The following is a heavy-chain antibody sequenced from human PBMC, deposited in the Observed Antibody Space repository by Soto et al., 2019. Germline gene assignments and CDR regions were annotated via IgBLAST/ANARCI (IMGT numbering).Heavy chain of an antibody. J-gene: IGHJ6*01. CDR2: IIPIFGTA. CDR3: ARRGYSGYDPYGMDV. CDR1: GGTFSSYA. Sequence: SVKVSCKASGGTFSSYAISWVRQAPGQGLEWMGGIIPIFGTANYAQKFQGRVTITADESTSTAYMELSSLRSEDTAVYYCARRGYSGYDPYGMDVWRQGTTVTVS. V-gene: IGHV1-69*13. D-gene: IGHD5-12*01.